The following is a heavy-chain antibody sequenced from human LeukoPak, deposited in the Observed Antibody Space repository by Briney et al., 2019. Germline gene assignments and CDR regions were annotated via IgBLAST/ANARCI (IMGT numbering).Heavy chain of an antibody. J-gene: IGHJ6*03. D-gene: IGHD3-10*01. CDR2: IYHSGST. V-gene: IGHV4-38-2*02. CDR3: ARVEEGYGSGRRGNFYYYMDV. CDR1: GYSISSGYY. Sequence: PSETLSLTCTVSGYSISSGYYWGWIRQPPGKGLEWIGSIYHSGSTYYNPSLKSRVTISVDTSKNQFSLKLSSVTAADTAVYYCARVEEGYGSGRRGNFYYYMDVWGKGTTVTISS.